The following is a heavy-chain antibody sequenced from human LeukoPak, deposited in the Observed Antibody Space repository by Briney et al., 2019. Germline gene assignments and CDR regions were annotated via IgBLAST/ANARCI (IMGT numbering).Heavy chain of an antibody. Sequence: PGRSLRLSCAASGFTFSSYGMHWVRQAPGKGLGWVAVISYDGSNKYYADSVKGRFTISRDNSKNTLYLQMNSLRAEDTAVYYCATEVGYCSGGSCYRGLDYWGQGTLVTVSS. V-gene: IGHV3-30*03. J-gene: IGHJ4*02. CDR1: GFTFSSYG. D-gene: IGHD2-15*01. CDR3: ATEVGYCSGGSCYRGLDY. CDR2: ISYDGSNK.